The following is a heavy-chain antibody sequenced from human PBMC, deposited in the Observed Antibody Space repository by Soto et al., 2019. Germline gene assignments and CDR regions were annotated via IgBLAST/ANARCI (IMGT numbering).Heavy chain of an antibody. Sequence: PGGSLRLSCAASGFTFSSYGMHWVRQAPGTGLEWVAVISYDGSNKYYADSVKGRFTISRDNSKNTLYLQMNSLRAEDTAVYYCAKRGYGRYNWFDPWGQGTLVTVSS. CDR1: GFTFSSYG. CDR3: AKRGYGRYNWFDP. CDR2: ISYDGSNK. J-gene: IGHJ5*02. V-gene: IGHV3-30*18. D-gene: IGHD5-18*01.